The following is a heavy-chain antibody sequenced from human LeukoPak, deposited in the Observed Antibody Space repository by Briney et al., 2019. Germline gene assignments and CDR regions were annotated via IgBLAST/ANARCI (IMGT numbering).Heavy chain of an antibody. CDR1: GGSISSYY. D-gene: IGHD3-22*01. J-gene: IGHJ4*02. CDR3: AREIRGYYDSSGYLDY. Sequence: SETLSLTCTVSGGSISSYYWSWIRQPPGKGLEWIGYIYYSGGTNYNPSLKSRVTISVDTSKNQFSLKLSSVTAADTAVYYCAREIRGYYDSSGYLDYWGQGTLVTVSS. V-gene: IGHV4-59*01. CDR2: IYYSGGT.